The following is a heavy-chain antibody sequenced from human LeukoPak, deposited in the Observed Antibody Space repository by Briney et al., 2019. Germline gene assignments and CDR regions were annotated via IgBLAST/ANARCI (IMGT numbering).Heavy chain of an antibody. J-gene: IGHJ3*02. V-gene: IGHV4-34*01. D-gene: IGHD4-17*01. CDR1: GGSFSGYY. CDR2: INHSGST. CDR3: ARGLALTTVTTAAFDI. Sequence: PSETLSLTCAVYGGSFSGYYWSWIRQPPGKGLEWIGEINHSGSTNYNPSLTSRVTISVDTSKNQFSLKLSSVTAADTAVYYCARGLALTTVTTAAFDIWGQGTMVTVS.